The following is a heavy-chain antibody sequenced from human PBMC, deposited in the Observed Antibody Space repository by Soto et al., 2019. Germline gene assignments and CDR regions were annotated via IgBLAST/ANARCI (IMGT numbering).Heavy chain of an antibody. Sequence: GGSLRLSCAASGFTFSSYWMHWVRQAPGKGLVWVSRINSDGSSTSYADSVKGRFTISRDNAKNTLYLQMNSLRAEDTAVYYCARDKQMDSSGYPIDYWGQGTLVTVSS. CDR2: INSDGSST. J-gene: IGHJ4*02. D-gene: IGHD3-22*01. CDR3: ARDKQMDSSGYPIDY. V-gene: IGHV3-74*01. CDR1: GFTFSSYW.